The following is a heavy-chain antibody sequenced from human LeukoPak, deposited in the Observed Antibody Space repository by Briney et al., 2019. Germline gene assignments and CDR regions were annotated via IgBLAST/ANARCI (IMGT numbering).Heavy chain of an antibody. CDR3: ARGEGPIVGTT. D-gene: IGHD1-26*01. J-gene: IGHJ1*01. V-gene: IGHV3-23*01. CDR1: GFIFSDYV. Sequence: SGGSLRLSCAGSGFIFSDYVMSWVRQAPGKGLEWVSGSGTGGRTYYADSVKGRFTISRDNSKKTVFLQMDGLRAEDTAVYYCARGEGPIVGTTWGQGTLVIVSS. CDR2: SGTGGRT.